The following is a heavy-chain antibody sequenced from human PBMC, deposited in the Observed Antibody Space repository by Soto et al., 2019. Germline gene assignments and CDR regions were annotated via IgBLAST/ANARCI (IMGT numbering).Heavy chain of an antibody. CDR2: INHSGST. J-gene: IGHJ4*02. D-gene: IGHD4-17*01. CDR1: GGSFSGYY. CDR3: ARHTDYGDYEIGY. Sequence: SETLSLTCAVYGGSFSGYYWSWIRQPPGKGLEWIGEINHSGSTNYNPSLKSRVTISVDTSKNQFSLKLSSVTAADTAVYYCARHTDYGDYEIGYWGQRTLVTVSS. V-gene: IGHV4-34*01.